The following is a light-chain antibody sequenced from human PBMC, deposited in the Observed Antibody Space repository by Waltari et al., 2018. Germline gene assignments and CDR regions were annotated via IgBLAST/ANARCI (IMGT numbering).Light chain of an antibody. V-gene: IGLV2-23*02. CDR3: CSYAGLGIYV. J-gene: IGLJ1*01. Sequence: QSGLTQPASVSGSPGQSITISCTGPSSDVGNYNLVSWYQQYPGKAPTLMVYEVTRRSSGVSDRFSGSKSGNTASLTIYGLQSEDEADYYCCSYAGLGIYVFGTGTKVTVL. CDR2: EVT. CDR1: SSDVGNYNL.